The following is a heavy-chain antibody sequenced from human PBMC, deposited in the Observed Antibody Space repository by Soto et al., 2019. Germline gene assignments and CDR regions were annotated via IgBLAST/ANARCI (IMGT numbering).Heavy chain of an antibody. V-gene: IGHV1-69*01. J-gene: IGHJ6*02. CDR3: ARVKVRGVYGMDV. D-gene: IGHD3-10*01. CDR1: GGTFSNNA. Sequence: VQLEQSGAEMKMPGSSVKVSCRASGGTFSNNAISWVRQAPGRGLEWLGGITPTFGTTNYAEDLQDRVTITADELTTTAYMELRSLRSEDTALYYCARVKVRGVYGMDVWGQGTTVTVAS. CDR2: ITPTFGTT.